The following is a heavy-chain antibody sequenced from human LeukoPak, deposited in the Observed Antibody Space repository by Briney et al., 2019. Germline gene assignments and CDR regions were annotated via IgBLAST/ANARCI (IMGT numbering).Heavy chain of an antibody. Sequence: PGGSLRLSCAASGFTVSSNYMSWVRQAPGKGLEWVSVIYSGGSTYYADSVKGRFTISRDNSKNTLYLQMNSLRAEDTAVYYCASGVIDDFWSGLDYWGQGTLVTVSS. CDR3: ASGVIDDFWSGLDY. D-gene: IGHD3-3*01. J-gene: IGHJ4*02. V-gene: IGHV3-66*02. CDR2: IYSGGST. CDR1: GFTVSSNY.